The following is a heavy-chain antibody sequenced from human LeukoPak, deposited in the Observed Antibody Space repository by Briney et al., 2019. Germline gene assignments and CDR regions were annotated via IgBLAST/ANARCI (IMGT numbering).Heavy chain of an antibody. CDR3: ASSSSIAARPAGGYY. D-gene: IGHD6-6*01. Sequence: SVKVSCKASGGTFSSYAISWVRQAPGQGLEWMGGIIPIFGTANYAQKFQGRVTITADESTSTAYMELSSLRSEDTAVYYCASSSSIAARPAGGYYWGQGTLVTVSS. CDR2: IIPIFGTA. CDR1: GGTFSSYA. V-gene: IGHV1-69*13. J-gene: IGHJ4*02.